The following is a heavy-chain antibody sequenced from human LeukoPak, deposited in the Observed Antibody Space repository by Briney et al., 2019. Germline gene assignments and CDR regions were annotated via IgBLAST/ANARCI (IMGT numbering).Heavy chain of an antibody. CDR2: IIPIFGTA. J-gene: IGHJ3*02. V-gene: IGHV1-69*06. D-gene: IGHD3-16*01. CDR1: GGTFSSYA. CDR3: ASGKTFGGAEDAFDI. Sequence: SVKVSCKASGGTFSSYAISWVRQAPGQGLEWMGGIIPIFGTANYAQKFQGRVTITADKSTSTAYMELSSLRSEDTAVYYCASGKTFGGAEDAFDIWGQGTMVTVSS.